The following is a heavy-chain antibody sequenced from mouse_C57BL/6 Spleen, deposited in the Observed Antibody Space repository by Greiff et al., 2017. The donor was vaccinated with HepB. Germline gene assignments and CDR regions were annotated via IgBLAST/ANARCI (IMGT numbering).Heavy chain of an antibody. CDR2: ISYDGSN. J-gene: IGHJ4*01. Sequence: EVKLQESGPGLVKPSQSLSLTCSVTGYSITSGYYWNWIRQFPGNKLEWMGYISYDGSNNYNPSLKNRISITRDTSKNQFFLKLNSVTTEDTATYYCARHGYYFGNYAMDYWGQGTSVTVSS. CDR3: ARHGYYFGNYAMDY. D-gene: IGHD2-3*01. CDR1: GYSITSGYY. V-gene: IGHV3-6*01.